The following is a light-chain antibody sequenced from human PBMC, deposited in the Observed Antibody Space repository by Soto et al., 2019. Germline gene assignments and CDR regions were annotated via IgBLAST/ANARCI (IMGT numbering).Light chain of an antibody. CDR3: QQSYSNPPT. V-gene: IGKV1-39*01. CDR2: AAS. J-gene: IGKJ4*01. Sequence: DIQMTQSPSTLSASVGDRVTITCRASQTISSWLAWYQQKPGRAPKLQIYAASNLQSGVPSRFSGSGSGTDFTLTISSLQPEDFGIYYCQQSYSNPPTFGGGTKVDIK. CDR1: QTISSW.